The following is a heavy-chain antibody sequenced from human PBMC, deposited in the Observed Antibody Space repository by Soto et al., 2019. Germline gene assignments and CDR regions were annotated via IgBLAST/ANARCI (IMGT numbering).Heavy chain of an antibody. Sequence: ASVKVSCKASGYTFTGYYMRWVRQAPGQGLEWVGWINPNSGGTNYAQKFQGRVTMTRDTSISTAYMELSRLRSDDTAVYYCARDSGYDCYYGMDVWGQGTTVTVSS. D-gene: IGHD5-12*01. V-gene: IGHV1-2*02. CDR2: INPNSGGT. J-gene: IGHJ6*02. CDR3: ARDSGYDCYYGMDV. CDR1: GYTFTGYY.